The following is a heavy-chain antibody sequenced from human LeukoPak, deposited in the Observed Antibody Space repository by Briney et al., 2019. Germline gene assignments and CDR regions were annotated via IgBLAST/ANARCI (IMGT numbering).Heavy chain of an antibody. Sequence: PSETLSLTCTVSGGSISSGGYYWRWIRQHPGKGLEWIGYIYYSGSTYYNPSLKSRVTISVDTTKNKFSLKLSSVTAADTAVYFCARAFVEMANILDPPNLFGPWGQGTLVPVSS. J-gene: IGHJ5*02. CDR2: IYYSGST. CDR1: GGSISSGGYY. D-gene: IGHD5-24*01. V-gene: IGHV4-31*03. CDR3: ARAFVEMANILDPPNLFGP.